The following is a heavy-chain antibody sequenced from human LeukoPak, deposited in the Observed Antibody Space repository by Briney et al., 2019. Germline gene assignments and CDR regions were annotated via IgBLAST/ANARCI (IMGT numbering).Heavy chain of an antibody. CDR1: GGTFSSYA. D-gene: IGHD4-11*01. J-gene: IGHJ5*02. CDR2: IIPIFGTA. V-gene: IGHV1-69*13. CDR3: ARWETVTTLNWFDP. Sequence: PAASVKLSCKASGGTFSSYAISWVRQAPGQGLEWMGGIIPIFGTANYAQKFQGRVTITADESTSTAYMELSSLRSEDTAVYYCARWETVTTLNWFDPWGQGTLVTVSS.